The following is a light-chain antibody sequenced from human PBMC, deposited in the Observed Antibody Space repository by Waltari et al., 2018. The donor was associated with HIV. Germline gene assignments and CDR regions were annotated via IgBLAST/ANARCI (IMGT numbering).Light chain of an antibody. CDR1: QSISRA. V-gene: IGKV3-11*01. Sequence: EVPLTQSPATLSLSPVESATLSCRASQSISRAVAWYQQKPVQAPRLLIYDASRRYTGIPVRFRGSGSGTDFTLTISSLEPEDFAIYYCQQGSGWPPAFSFGGGTRVDIK. CDR3: QQGSGWPPAFS. CDR2: DAS. J-gene: IGKJ4*01.